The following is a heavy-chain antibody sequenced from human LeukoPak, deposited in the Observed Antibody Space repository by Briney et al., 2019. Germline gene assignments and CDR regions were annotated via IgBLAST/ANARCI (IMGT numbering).Heavy chain of an antibody. CDR2: INPSGGST. D-gene: IGHD3-22*01. CDR3: ARDLGMAARIVVVPGIFDY. CDR1: GYTFTSYY. Sequence: ASVKVSCKASGYTFTSYYMHWVRQAPGQGLEWMGIINPSGGSTSYAQKFQGRVTMTRDTSTSTVYMELSSLRSEDTAVYYCARDLGMAARIVVVPGIFDYWGQGTRVNVSS. J-gene: IGHJ4*02. V-gene: IGHV1-46*01.